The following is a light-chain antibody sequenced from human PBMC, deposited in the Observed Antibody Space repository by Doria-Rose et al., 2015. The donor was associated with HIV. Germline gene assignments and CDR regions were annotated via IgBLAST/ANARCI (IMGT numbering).Light chain of an antibody. CDR3: QQYYDTPS. CDR1: QSLLYTSKHY. J-gene: IGKJ3*01. V-gene: IGKV4-1*01. CDR2: WAS. Sequence: VLTQSPESLGMSLGERATLNCKSNQSLLYTSKHYLAWYQQKPGQPPKLLIYWASTQQSGVPARFSGSGSGTDFTLTISSLEAEDVAVYYCQQYYDTPSFGPGTTVDIK.